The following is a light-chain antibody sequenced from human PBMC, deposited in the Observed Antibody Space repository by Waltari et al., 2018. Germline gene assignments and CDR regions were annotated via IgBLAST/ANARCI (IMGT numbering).Light chain of an antibody. Sequence: QSALTQPASVSGSPGQSITISCPGPSSDIGGYNSVSWYQHHPGKVPKLIIYEVSNRPSGVSNRFSGSKSGNTASLTISGLQPEDEGDYYCSSYTTSRALVFAAGTRVSVL. J-gene: IGLJ1*01. CDR1: SSDIGGYNS. V-gene: IGLV2-14*01. CDR2: EVS. CDR3: SSYTTSRALV.